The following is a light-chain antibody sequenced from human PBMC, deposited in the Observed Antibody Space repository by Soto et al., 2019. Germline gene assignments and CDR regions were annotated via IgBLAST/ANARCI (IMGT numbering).Light chain of an antibody. J-gene: IGKJ5*01. CDR3: QQYSTSPVT. Sequence: DTQIRQAPWTQHAFVGARGRVTGQASQSINKWLAWFPQRPGEAPKVLIYEASNLERGVPSRVRGIRSGTEVTLSLRSLQPDEMSTHHRQQYSTSPVTFGQGTRLEIK. V-gene: IGKV1-5*03. CDR1: QSINKW. CDR2: EAS.